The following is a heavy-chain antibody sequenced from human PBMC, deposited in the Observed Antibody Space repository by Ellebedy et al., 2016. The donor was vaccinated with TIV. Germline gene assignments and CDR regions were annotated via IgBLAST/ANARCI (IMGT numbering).Heavy chain of an antibody. D-gene: IGHD2/OR15-2a*01. CDR3: AREVLASSKGGPFDI. J-gene: IGHJ3*02. V-gene: IGHV3-74*01. CDR1: GFTLTNYW. Sequence: GGSLRLSCAASGFTLTNYWMHWVRQAPGKGLLWVSSLNTDGSTIRYADSVQGRFTISRDNAKSMLYLQMNSLRAEDKAVYYCAREVLASSKGGPFDIWGQGTMVTVSP. CDR2: LNTDGSTI.